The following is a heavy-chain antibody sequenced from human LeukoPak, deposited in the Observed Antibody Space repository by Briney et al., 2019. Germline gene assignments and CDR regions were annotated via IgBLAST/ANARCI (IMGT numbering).Heavy chain of an antibody. CDR3: ARAGEYCSSTSCYVFDY. CDR1: GFTVSSNY. V-gene: IGHV3-53*01. J-gene: IGHJ4*02. Sequence: GGSLRLSCATSGFTVSSNYMSWVRQAPGKGLEWVSVIYDSGTTYYADSVKGRFLIFRDTSKNTVDLQMNSLRAEDTAVYYCARAGEYCSSTSCYVFDYWGQGTLVTVSS. CDR2: IYDSGTT. D-gene: IGHD2-2*01.